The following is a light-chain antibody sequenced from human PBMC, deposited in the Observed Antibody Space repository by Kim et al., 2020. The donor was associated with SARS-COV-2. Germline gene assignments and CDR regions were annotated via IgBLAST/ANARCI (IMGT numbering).Light chain of an antibody. Sequence: ASVGDTVTITCRASQGISSNLAWYQQRPGKAPRLLIYSAFTLHRGVPSRFSGSGSGTDFTLTITSLQPEDFATYHCQQLDSFPLSFGGGTKVDIK. V-gene: IGKV1-9*01. CDR3: QQLDSFPLS. CDR2: SAF. CDR1: QGISSN. J-gene: IGKJ4*01.